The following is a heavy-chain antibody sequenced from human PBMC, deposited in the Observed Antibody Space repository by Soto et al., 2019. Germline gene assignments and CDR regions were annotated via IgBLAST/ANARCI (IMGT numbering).Heavy chain of an antibody. D-gene: IGHD2-21*01. Sequence: AAVKVSCKASGYTFTDHYIHWLRQAPGQSLEWMGWINPYSGGTHFARKFQDRVTMARDTSVSTAYMELSSLKSDDTAVYYCARPKYGETYFDSWGQGTVVTVSS. CDR2: INPYSGGT. CDR1: GYTFTDHY. J-gene: IGHJ4*02. CDR3: ARPKYGETYFDS. V-gene: IGHV1-2*02.